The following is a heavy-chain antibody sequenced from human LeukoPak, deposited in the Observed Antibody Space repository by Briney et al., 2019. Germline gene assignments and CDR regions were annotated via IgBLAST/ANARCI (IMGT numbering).Heavy chain of an antibody. D-gene: IGHD3-22*01. CDR2: ISGSSNYM. CDR1: GFPFSAYS. V-gene: IGHV3-21*01. Sequence: GGSLRLSCAASGFPFSAYSMNWVRQAPGKGLEWVSSISGSSNYMYYADSVKGRFTISRDNAKNSLYLQMNSLRAEDTAVYYCAKAYYDSSGHSYYFDYWGQGTLVTVSS. CDR3: AKAYYDSSGHSYYFDY. J-gene: IGHJ4*02.